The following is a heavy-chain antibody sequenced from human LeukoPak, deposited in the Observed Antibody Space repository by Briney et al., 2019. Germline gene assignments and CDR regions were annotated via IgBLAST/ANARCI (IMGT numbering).Heavy chain of an antibody. D-gene: IGHD3-22*01. V-gene: IGHV3-23*01. CDR3: AKGAYYDSSGYRLFDY. J-gene: IGHJ4*02. CDR1: GFTFSSYA. Sequence: GGSLRLSCAASGFTFSSYAMSWVRQAPGKGLEWVSAISGSGGSTYYADSVKGRFTISRDNSKNTLYLQMNSLRAGDTAVYYCAKGAYYDSSGYRLFDYWGQGTLVAVSS. CDR2: ISGSGGST.